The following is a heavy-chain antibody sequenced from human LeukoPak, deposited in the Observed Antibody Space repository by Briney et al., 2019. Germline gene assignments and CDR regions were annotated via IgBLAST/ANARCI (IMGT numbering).Heavy chain of an antibody. Sequence: GGSLRLSCAASGFTFSSYAMSWVRQAPGKGLEWVSAISGSGGSTYYADSVKGRFTISRDNSKNTLYLQMNSLRAEDTAVYYCAKVSRTYCSSISCYTDYWGQGTLVTVSS. CDR2: ISGSGGST. CDR3: AKVSRTYCSSISCYTDY. V-gene: IGHV3-23*01. D-gene: IGHD2-2*02. CDR1: GFTFSSYA. J-gene: IGHJ4*02.